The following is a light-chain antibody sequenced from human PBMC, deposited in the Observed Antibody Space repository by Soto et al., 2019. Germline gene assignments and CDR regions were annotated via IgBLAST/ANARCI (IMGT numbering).Light chain of an antibody. Sequence: AIQMAQSPSSLSASVGDRFTITCVASQGIRNDLDWFQQKPGKAPKLLIYAASNLQSGVPARFSGSGSGTDLTLTISSLQPEDFATYYCLQKYFYPFTFGPGTKVDIK. CDR1: QGIRND. J-gene: IGKJ3*01. CDR3: LQKYFYPFT. CDR2: AAS. V-gene: IGKV1-6*01.